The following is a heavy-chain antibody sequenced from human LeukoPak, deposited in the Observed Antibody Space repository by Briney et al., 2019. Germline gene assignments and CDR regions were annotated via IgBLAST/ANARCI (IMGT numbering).Heavy chain of an antibody. D-gene: IGHD1/OR15-1a*01. CDR3: ARQAGTTLGRWFDP. J-gene: IGHJ5*02. Sequence: GASVKVSCKASGYTFTDYYMHWVRQAPGQGLEWMGWINPNSGGTNYPQKFQGRVTMTRDTSISTAYMDLSRLRSDDTAVYYCARQAGTTLGRWFDPWGQGTLVTVSS. V-gene: IGHV1-2*02. CDR1: GYTFTDYY. CDR2: INPNSGGT.